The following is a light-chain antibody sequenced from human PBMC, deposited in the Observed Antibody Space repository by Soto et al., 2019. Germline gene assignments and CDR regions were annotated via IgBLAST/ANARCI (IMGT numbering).Light chain of an antibody. CDR2: GAS. CDR1: QSVSNNY. V-gene: IGKV3-20*01. CDR3: QQYGSSGT. J-gene: IGKJ1*01. Sequence: EIVLKQSPGPLSLSPGERATLSCRASQSVSNNYLAWYQQKPGQAPRLLIYGASNRATGIPDRFSGRGSGTDFTLTISRLEPEDFAVYYCQQYGSSGTFGQGTKVDIK.